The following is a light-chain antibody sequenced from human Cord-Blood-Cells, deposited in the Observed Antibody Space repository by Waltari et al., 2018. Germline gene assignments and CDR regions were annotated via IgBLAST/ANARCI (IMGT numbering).Light chain of an antibody. J-gene: IGLJ3*02. Sequence: QSALTQPASVSGSPGQSITISCTGTSSDVGGYNYVSWCQQHPGKAPKLMIYDVSNRPSGVSKRFSGSKSGNTASLTISGLQAEDEADYYCSSYTSSSTRVFGGGTKLTVL. CDR2: DVS. CDR1: SSDVGGYNY. V-gene: IGLV2-14*01. CDR3: SSYTSSSTRV.